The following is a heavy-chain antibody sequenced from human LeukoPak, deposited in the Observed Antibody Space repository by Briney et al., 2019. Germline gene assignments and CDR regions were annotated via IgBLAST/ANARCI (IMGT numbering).Heavy chain of an antibody. CDR3: AREVVAAAGTVDY. J-gene: IGHJ4*02. CDR2: IHYSGST. V-gene: IGHV4-59*01. D-gene: IGHD6-13*01. Sequence: SETLSLTCTVSGDSINSYYWSWIRPPPGKGLEWIGYIHYSGSTNYNPSLKSRVTISVDTSKNQFSLILSSVTTADTAVYYCAREVVAAAGTVDYWGQGTLVTVSS. CDR1: GDSINSYY.